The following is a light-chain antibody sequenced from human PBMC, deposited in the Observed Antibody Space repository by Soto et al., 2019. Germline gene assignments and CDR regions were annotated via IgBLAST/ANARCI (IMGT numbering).Light chain of an antibody. J-gene: IGKJ4*01. V-gene: IGKV3-20*01. CDR3: QQYGSSALT. Sequence: EIVLTQSPGTLSLSPGERATLSCRASQSVSSSYLVWYQQRPGQPPRLLIYGTSNRAAGIPDRFTGTGSGTDFTLTIYRLEPEVSAVYYCQQYGSSALTFGGGTKVEIK. CDR2: GTS. CDR1: QSVSSSY.